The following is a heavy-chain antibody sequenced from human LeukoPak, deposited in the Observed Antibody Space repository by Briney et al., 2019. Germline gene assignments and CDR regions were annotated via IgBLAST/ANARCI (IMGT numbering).Heavy chain of an antibody. J-gene: IGHJ4*02. CDR1: GGSISSGDYY. CDR3: ATASSGGSYDY. CDR2: IYYSGST. Sequence: SETLSLTCTVSGGSISSGDYYWSWIRQPPGKGLEWIGYIYYSGSTYYNTSLKSRVTISVDTSKNQFSLKLSSVTAADTAVYYCATASSGGSYDYWGQGTLVTVSS. V-gene: IGHV4-30-4*01. D-gene: IGHD2-15*01.